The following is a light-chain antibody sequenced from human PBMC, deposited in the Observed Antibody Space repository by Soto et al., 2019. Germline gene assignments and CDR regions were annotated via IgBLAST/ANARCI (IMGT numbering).Light chain of an antibody. CDR2: EGN. Sequence: QSVLTQPASVSGSPGQSITISCTGTSSDVGTYNLVSWHQHHPGKAPKLIIYEGNKRPSGVSNRFSGSKSGNTASLTISGLQAEDEADYYCCSFAVGSTLVFGGGTKLTVL. J-gene: IGLJ2*01. CDR1: SSDVGTYNL. CDR3: CSFAVGSTLV. V-gene: IGLV2-23*01.